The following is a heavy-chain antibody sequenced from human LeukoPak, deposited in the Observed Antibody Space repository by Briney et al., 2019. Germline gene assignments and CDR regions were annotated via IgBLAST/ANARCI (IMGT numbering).Heavy chain of an antibody. V-gene: IGHV1-46*01. D-gene: IGHD1-14*01. CDR3: VRVPPGTTIYAY. J-gene: IGHJ4*02. CDR2: INPSGGST. CDR1: GYTFTSYY. Sequence: GASVKVSCKASGYTFTSYYMHWVRQAPGQGLEWMGIINPSGGSTSYAQKFQGRVTMTRNTSIGTAYMELSSLRSEDTAIYYCVRVPPGTTIYAYWGQGTLVTVSS.